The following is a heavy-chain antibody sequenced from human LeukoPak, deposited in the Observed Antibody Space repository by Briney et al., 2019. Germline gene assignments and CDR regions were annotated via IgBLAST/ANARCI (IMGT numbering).Heavy chain of an antibody. CDR3: ARGYNWFDP. CDR1: GGSISSYY. CDR2: VYYSGSP. Sequence: PSETLSLTCIVSGGSISSYYWSWIRQPPGKGLEWIGYVYYSGSPNSNPSLKSRVTISVDTSKNQFSLKVSSVTAADTAIYYCARGYNWFDPWGQGTLVTVSS. V-gene: IGHV4-59*01. J-gene: IGHJ5*02.